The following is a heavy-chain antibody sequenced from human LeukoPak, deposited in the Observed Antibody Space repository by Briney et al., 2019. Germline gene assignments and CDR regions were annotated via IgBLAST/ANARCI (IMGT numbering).Heavy chain of an antibody. D-gene: IGHD3-10*01. CDR2: MNPNSGNT. V-gene: IGHV1-8*01. J-gene: IGHJ6*02. CDR1: GYTFTSYD. Sequence: GASVKVSCKASGYTFTSYDINWVRQATGQGLEWMGWMNPNSGNTGYAQKFQGRVTMTRNTSISTAYMELSSLRSEDTAVYYCARYYYGSGTLSYYYYYGMDVWGQGTTVTVSS. CDR3: ARYYYGSGTLSYYYYYGMDV.